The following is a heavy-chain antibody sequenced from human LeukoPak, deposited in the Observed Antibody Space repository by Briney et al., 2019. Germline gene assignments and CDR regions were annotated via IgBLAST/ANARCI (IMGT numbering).Heavy chain of an antibody. CDR3: ARDNRGERTPGWGYGGFDI. J-gene: IGHJ3*02. Sequence: ASVKVSCKASGYTFAKFYIHWVRQAPGQGLEWMGIINPSGGTTSYAQKFQGRVSMTRDTSTSTVYMELSSVRSEDTAVYYCARDNRGERTPGWGYGGFDIWGQGAMVSVSS. CDR2: INPSGGTT. V-gene: IGHV1-46*01. CDR1: GYTFAKFY. D-gene: IGHD3-16*01.